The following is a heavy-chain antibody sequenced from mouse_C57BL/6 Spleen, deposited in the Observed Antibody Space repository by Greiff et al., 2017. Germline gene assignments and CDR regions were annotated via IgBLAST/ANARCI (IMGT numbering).Heavy chain of an antibody. CDR1: GYTFTSYW. CDR3: ARSGSNYDGDY. D-gene: IGHD2-5*01. V-gene: IGHV1-69*01. J-gene: IGHJ2*01. CDR2: IDPSDSYT. Sequence: QVQLQQPGAELVMPGASVKLSCKASGYTFTSYWMHWVKQRPGQGLEWIGEIDPSDSYTNYNQKFKGKSTLTVDKSSSKAYMQLSSLTSEDSAGYYCARSGSNYDGDYWGQGTTLTVSS.